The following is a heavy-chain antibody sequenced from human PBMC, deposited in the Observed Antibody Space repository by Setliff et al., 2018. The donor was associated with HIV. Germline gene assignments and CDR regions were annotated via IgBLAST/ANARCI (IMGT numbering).Heavy chain of an antibody. CDR2: IYHSGNA. V-gene: IGHV4-34*01. Sequence: SETLSLTCAVYGGSFSGYYWSWIRQPPGKGLEWIGEIYHSGNANYNLSLKSRVTISVDKSKNHLTLKLISMTAADTAVYYCARLDWVVVDADTYNWFDPWGQGTLVTVSS. J-gene: IGHJ5*02. D-gene: IGHD2-15*01. CDR1: GGSFSGYY. CDR3: ARLDWVVVDADTYNWFDP.